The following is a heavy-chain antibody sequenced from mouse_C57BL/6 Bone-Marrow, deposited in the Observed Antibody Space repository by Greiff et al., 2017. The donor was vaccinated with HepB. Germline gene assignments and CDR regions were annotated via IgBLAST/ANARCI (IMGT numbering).Heavy chain of an antibody. Sequence: DVMLVESGGGLVKPGGSLKLSCAASGFTFSDYGMHWVRQAPEKGLEWVAYISSGSSTIYYADTVKGRFTISRDNAKNNLFLQMTSLRSEDTAMYYCARSMAVVARGYAMDYWGQGTSVTVSS. V-gene: IGHV5-17*01. CDR3: ARSMAVVARGYAMDY. J-gene: IGHJ4*01. CDR1: GFTFSDYG. D-gene: IGHD1-1*01. CDR2: ISSGSSTI.